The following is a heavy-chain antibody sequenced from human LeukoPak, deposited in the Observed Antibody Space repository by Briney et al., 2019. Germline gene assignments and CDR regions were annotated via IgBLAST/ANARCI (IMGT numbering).Heavy chain of an antibody. D-gene: IGHD3-10*01. V-gene: IGHV4-38-2*01. CDR2: IYHSGST. CDR1: GYSINSGYY. J-gene: IGHJ4*02. Sequence: SETLSLTCAVSGYSINSGYYWGWIRQPPGKGLEWIGSIYHSGSTYYNPSLKSRVTISVDTSKNQFSLKLSSVTAADTAVYYCHGLSMVRGVIQDYWGQGPLVTVSS. CDR3: HGLSMVRGVIQDY.